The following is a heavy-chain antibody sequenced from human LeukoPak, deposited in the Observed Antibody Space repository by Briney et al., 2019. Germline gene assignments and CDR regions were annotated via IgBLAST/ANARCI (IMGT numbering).Heavy chain of an antibody. CDR3: AKGTMYYDILDY. J-gene: IGHJ4*02. V-gene: IGHV3-23*01. CDR1: GFTFSSYA. Sequence: GGSLRLSCAASGFTFSSYAVSWVRQAPGRGLEWVSTISDTGGRTYYADSVKGRFTISRDNSKNTLYLQMNSLRAEDTAIYYCAKGTMYYDILDYWGQGTLVTVSS. D-gene: IGHD3-9*01. CDR2: ISDTGGRT.